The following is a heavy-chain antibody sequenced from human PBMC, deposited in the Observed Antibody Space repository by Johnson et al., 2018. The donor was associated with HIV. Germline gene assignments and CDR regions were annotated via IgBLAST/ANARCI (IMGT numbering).Heavy chain of an antibody. V-gene: IGHV3-66*01. D-gene: IGHD5-24*01. CDR2: VFSGDNT. J-gene: IGHJ3*02. Sequence: VQLVESGGGVVQPGGSLRLSCVVSGFTVSSYYMSWVRQAPGKGLEWVSIVFSGDNTYYADSVKGRFTIFRDNSKNTLYLQMNSPRAEDTAVYYCARSCRDGYTCNAFDIWGQGTMVTVSS. CDR3: ARSCRDGYTCNAFDI. CDR1: GFTVSSYY.